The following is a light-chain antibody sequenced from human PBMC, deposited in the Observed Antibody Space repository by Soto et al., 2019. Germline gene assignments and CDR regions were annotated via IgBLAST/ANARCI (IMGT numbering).Light chain of an antibody. CDR1: QSVRSH. Sequence: EIVLTQSPATLSLSPGETATLSCRASQSVRSHLAWFQQKPGQAPRLLMYGVSTRATGMPARFSGSGSGTEFTLIISSVQSEDIADYYCQQYSDWPLTFGGGTKVEIK. J-gene: IGKJ4*01. CDR3: QQYSDWPLT. V-gene: IGKV3D-15*01. CDR2: GVS.